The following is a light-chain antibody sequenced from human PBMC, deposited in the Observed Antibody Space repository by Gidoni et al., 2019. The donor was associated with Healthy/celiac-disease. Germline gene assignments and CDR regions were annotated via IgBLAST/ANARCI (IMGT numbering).Light chain of an antibody. J-gene: IGKJ4*01. Sequence: DIQMTQPPSSLSASVGDRITITCRASQGISSYLNWYQQKPGKAPKLLIYAASRLQSGVPSTFSGSGSVTDFTLTISSLQPEDFATYYCQQSYSTPRTFXRXTKVQIK. CDR1: QGISSY. CDR2: AAS. V-gene: IGKV1-39*01. CDR3: QQSYSTPRT.